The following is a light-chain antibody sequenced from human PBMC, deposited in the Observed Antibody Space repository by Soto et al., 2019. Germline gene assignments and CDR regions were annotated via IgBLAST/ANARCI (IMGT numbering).Light chain of an antibody. CDR1: QAISNY. Sequence: DIQMTQSPSSLSASVGDRVTITCQASQAISNYLNWYQQKPGKAPQLLIYDASTLETGAASRFSGSGSGTDFTFTISSLQPEDIATYYCQQYDNRPLTFGPGTKVDSK. J-gene: IGKJ3*01. CDR3: QQYDNRPLT. V-gene: IGKV1-33*01. CDR2: DAS.